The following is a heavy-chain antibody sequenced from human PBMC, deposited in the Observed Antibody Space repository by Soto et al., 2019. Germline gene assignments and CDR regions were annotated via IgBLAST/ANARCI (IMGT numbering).Heavy chain of an antibody. V-gene: IGHV4-31*03. J-gene: IGHJ4*02. D-gene: IGHD3-9*01. CDR2: IYYSGST. Sequence: QVQLQESGPGLVKPSQTLSLTCTVSGGSISSGGYYWSWIRQHPGKGLEWIGYIYYSGSTYYNPSRKSRVTISVDTSKNQFSLKLSSVTAADTAVYYCARVPPPYYDILTGYPGAYFDYWGQGTLVTVSS. CDR1: GGSISSGGYY. CDR3: ARVPPPYYDILTGYPGAYFDY.